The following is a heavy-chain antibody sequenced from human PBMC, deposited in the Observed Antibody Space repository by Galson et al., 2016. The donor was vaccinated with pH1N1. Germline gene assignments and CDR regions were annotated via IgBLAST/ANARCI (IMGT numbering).Heavy chain of an antibody. CDR3: AKGGDYFASGPFSYMDV. Sequence: SLRLSCAASGFTFSSFAMTWVRQAPGKGLDWVSTISGSGDITNFGDSVKGRFTISRDNSKNTLYLEMNSLRAEDSAVYFCAKGGDYFASGPFSYMDVWGKGPRSPSP. J-gene: IGHJ6*03. CDR2: ISGSGDIT. D-gene: IGHD3-10*01. V-gene: IGHV3-23*01. CDR1: GFTFSSFA.